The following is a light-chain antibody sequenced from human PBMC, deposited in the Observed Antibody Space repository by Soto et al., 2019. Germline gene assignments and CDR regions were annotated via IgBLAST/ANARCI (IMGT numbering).Light chain of an antibody. CDR1: QSVSSNY. CDR2: GAS. J-gene: IGKJ1*01. Sequence: ESVLTQSPGTLSLSPGERATLSCRASQSVSSNYLAWYQQKPGQAPRLLIYGASTRATGIPDRFSGSGSGTDFTLTISRLEPEDFAVYYCQQYGSSPRTFGQGTKVDNK. V-gene: IGKV3-20*01. CDR3: QQYGSSPRT.